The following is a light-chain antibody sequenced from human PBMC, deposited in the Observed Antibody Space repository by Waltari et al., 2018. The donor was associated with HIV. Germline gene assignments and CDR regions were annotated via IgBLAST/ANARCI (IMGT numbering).Light chain of an antibody. CDR2: DDR. V-gene: IGLV3-21*02. CDR3: QVWDGSSDHWV. J-gene: IGLJ3*02. Sequence: SYVLTQPPSVSVAPGQTARITCGGDNIGTKSVHWYQQNPGQAPVLVVYDDRDRPSGFPGRFSGSNAGKTATLTVNRVEVGDEADYSCQVWDGSSDHWVFGGGTKLPVL. CDR1: NIGTKS.